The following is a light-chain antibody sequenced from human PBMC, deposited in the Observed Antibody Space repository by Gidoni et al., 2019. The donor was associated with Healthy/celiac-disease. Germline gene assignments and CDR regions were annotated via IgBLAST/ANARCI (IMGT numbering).Light chain of an antibody. CDR1: QSVSSY. J-gene: IGKJ4*01. CDR3: QQRSNWLLT. V-gene: IGKV3D-11*02. Sequence: PATLSLSPGERATLSCRASQSVSSYLAWYQQKPGQAPRLLIYDASNRATGIPARFSGSGPGTDFTLTISSLEPEDFAVYYCQQRSNWLLTFGGGTKVEIK. CDR2: DAS.